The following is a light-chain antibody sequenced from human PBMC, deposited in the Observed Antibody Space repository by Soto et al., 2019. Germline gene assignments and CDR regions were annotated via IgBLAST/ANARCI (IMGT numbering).Light chain of an antibody. V-gene: IGLV1-47*01. CDR3: AAWDDSLSGPDWV. CDR2: RNN. Sequence: QSVLTQPPSASGTPGQRVTISCSGSRSNIGSDYAYWYQQLPGTAPKLLIYRNNQRPSGVPDRFSGSKSDTSASLAISGLRSEDEADYYCAAWDDSLSGPDWVFGGGTKLTVL. J-gene: IGLJ3*02. CDR1: RSNIGSDY.